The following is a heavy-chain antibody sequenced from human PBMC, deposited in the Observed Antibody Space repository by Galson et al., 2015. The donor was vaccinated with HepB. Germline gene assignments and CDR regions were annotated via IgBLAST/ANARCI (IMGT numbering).Heavy chain of an antibody. CDR2: ISSSSSYI. CDR1: GFTFSSYS. Sequence: SLRLSCAASGFTFSSYSMNWVRQAPGKGLEWVSSISSSSSYIYYADSVKGRFTISRDNAKNSLYLQMNSLRAEDTAVYYCARGPGWQWLVHSYYYGMDVWGQGTTVTVSS. CDR3: ARGPGWQWLVHSYYYGMDV. V-gene: IGHV3-21*01. J-gene: IGHJ6*02. D-gene: IGHD6-19*01.